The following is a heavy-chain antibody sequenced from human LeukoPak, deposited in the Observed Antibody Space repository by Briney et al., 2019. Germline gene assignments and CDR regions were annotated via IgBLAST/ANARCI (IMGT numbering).Heavy chain of an antibody. Sequence: GGSLRLSCAASGFSFSSYSMNWVRQAPGRGLEWVSSISSSSSYIYYADSVKGRFTISRDNAKNSLYLQMNSLRAEDTAVYYCARDSLLWFGEKDWHFDLWGRGTLVTVSS. CDR3: ARDSLLWFGEKDWHFDL. J-gene: IGHJ2*01. CDR1: GFSFSSYS. V-gene: IGHV3-21*01. D-gene: IGHD3-10*01. CDR2: ISSSSSYI.